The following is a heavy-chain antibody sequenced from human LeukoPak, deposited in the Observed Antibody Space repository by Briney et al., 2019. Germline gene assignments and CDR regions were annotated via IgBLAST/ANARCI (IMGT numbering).Heavy chain of an antibody. CDR3: ARQPYSSGWYFDY. D-gene: IGHD6-19*01. Sequence: PSETLSLTCAVSGYSISSGYYWGWIRPPPGKGREGIGSIYHSGSTYYNPSLKKRVTISVDTSKNQFSLKLSSVTAADTAVYYCARQPYSSGWYFDYWGQGTLVTVSS. CDR2: IYHSGST. CDR1: GYSISSGYY. J-gene: IGHJ4*02. V-gene: IGHV4-38-2*01.